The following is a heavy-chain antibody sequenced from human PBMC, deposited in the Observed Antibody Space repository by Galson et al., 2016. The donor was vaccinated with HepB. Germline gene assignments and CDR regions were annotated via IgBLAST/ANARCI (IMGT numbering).Heavy chain of an antibody. J-gene: IGHJ2*01. V-gene: IGHV1-69*13. D-gene: IGHD2-2*02. Sequence: SVKVSCKASGGAFSNYAISWVRQAPGQGLEWMGGIIPIFATTHYSQKSQDTVTITADESTSTVHLELSSLRSEDTAVYYCARDVHDCSRPSCYNYWYFDLWGRGTLVTVSS. CDR2: IIPIFATT. CDR1: GGAFSNYA. CDR3: ARDVHDCSRPSCYNYWYFDL.